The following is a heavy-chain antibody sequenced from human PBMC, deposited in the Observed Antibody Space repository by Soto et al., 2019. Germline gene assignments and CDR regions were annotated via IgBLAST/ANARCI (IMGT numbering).Heavy chain of an antibody. J-gene: IGHJ6*02. CDR3: ATKTIFGVVDYYYYGMDV. CDR1: GYTLTELS. V-gene: IGHV1-24*01. CDR2: FDLEAGET. Sequence: GASVKVSCKVSGYTLTELSMHWVRPAPGKGLEWMGGFDLEAGETIYAQKFQGRVTMTEDTSTDTAYMELSSLRSEDAAVYYCATKTIFGVVDYYYYGMDVWGQGTTVTVSS. D-gene: IGHD3-3*01.